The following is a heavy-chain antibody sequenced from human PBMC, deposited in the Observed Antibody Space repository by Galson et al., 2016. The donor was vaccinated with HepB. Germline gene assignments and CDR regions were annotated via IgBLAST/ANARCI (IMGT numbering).Heavy chain of an antibody. CDR2: IHPSGAYT. J-gene: IGHJ4*02. CDR3: ARANYNLLAGYYSGLDH. Sequence: VKVSCKASDNTFSKDYIHWVRQAPGQGLQWLGTIHPSGAYTTYAQRFDGRVTMTRDTATNTVYMELRALTSKDTAVYYCARANYNLLAGYYSGLDHWGQGTLVTVSS. CDR1: DNTFSKDY. D-gene: IGHD3-9*01. V-gene: IGHV1-46*01.